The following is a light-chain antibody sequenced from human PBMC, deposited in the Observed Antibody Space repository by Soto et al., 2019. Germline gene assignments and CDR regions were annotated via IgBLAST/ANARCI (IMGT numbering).Light chain of an antibody. J-gene: IGKJ5*01. Sequence: ELVMTQSRATLSVAPGGRATLSCRSSQSISTFLAWYQQKPGQAPRLFIYGASTRATAIPPRFSGSGSGTEFTLTISSLQSEDFAVYYCQQYDNWPITFGQGTRLEIK. CDR1: QSISTF. CDR3: QQYDNWPIT. V-gene: IGKV3-15*01. CDR2: GAS.